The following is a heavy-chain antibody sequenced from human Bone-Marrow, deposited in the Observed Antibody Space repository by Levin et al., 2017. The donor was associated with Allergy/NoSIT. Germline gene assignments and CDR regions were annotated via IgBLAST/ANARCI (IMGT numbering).Heavy chain of an antibody. CDR1: GFTFSSYG. V-gene: IGHV3-33*01. D-gene: IGHD5-18*01. J-gene: IGHJ3*02. CDR3: ARDPSRTDSYSI. Sequence: PGGSLRLSCAASGFTFSSYGMHWVRQAPGKGLEWVAVIWYDGSNKYYADSVKGRFTISRDNSKNTLYLQMNSLRAEDTAVYYCARDPSRTDSYSIWGQGTMVTVSS. CDR2: IWYDGSNK.